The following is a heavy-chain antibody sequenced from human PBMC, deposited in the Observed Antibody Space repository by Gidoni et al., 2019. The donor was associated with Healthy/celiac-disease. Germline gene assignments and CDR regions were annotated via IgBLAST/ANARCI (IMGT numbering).Heavy chain of an antibody. CDR1: GFTFSSYG. D-gene: IGHD6-19*01. CDR3: ARVGAGYSSDV. CDR2: IWYDGSNK. V-gene: IGHV3-33*01. J-gene: IGHJ6*04. Sequence: QVQLVESGGGVVQPGRSLRLSCAASGFTFSSYGMHWVRQAPGKGLGWVAVIWYDGSNKYYADSVKGRFTISRDNSKNTLYLQMNSLRAEDTAVYYCARVGAGYSSDVWGKGTTVTVSS.